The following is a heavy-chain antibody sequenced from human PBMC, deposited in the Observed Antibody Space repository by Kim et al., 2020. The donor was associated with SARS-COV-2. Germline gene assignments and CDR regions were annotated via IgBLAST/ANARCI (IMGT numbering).Heavy chain of an antibody. D-gene: IGHD3-10*01. CDR3: AKDESSITMVRGVIYYFDY. J-gene: IGHJ4*02. V-gene: IGHV3-23*01. Sequence: GRLTISRDHSKNTLYLQMNSLRAEDTAVYYCAKDESSITMVRGVIYYFDYWGQGTLVTVSS.